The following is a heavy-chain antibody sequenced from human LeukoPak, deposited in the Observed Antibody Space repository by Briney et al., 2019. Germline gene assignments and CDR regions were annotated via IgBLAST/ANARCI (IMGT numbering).Heavy chain of an antibody. CDR3: ARDRSYCSGGSCSYYFDY. V-gene: IGHV4-61*01. J-gene: IGHJ4*02. D-gene: IGHD2-15*01. Sequence: SETLSLTCTVSGISISSSNSYWSWIRQPPGKGLEWIGYIYYSGSTNYNPSLKSRVTISVDTSKNQFSLKLSSVTAADTAVYYCARDRSYCSGGSCSYYFDYWGQGTLVTVSS. CDR1: GISISSSNSY. CDR2: IYYSGST.